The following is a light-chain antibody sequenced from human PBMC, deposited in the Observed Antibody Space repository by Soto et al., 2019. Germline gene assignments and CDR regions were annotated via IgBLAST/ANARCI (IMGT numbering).Light chain of an antibody. CDR2: DTS. CDR1: QSVRNL. J-gene: IGKJ5*01. Sequence: ESVLTQSPATRSLSPGESATLSCRASQSVRNLLAWYQQRPGQAPRLLIYDTSNRATGIPARFSGSGSGSEFTLTISGLQSEDFAVYYCQQYNDRPPIPFGQGTRLEIK. V-gene: IGKV3-15*01. CDR3: QQYNDRPPIP.